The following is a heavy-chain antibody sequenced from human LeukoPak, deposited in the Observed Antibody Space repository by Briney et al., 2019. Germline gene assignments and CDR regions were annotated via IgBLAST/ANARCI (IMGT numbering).Heavy chain of an antibody. CDR2: ISDDGTRK. CDR1: GFTSRYHG. D-gene: IGHD3-9*01. V-gene: IGHV3-30*03. J-gene: IGHJ4*02. Sequence: PGRSLRLSCAASGFTSRYHGMYWVRQAPGKGLEWVTYISDDGTRKYYADSVQGRFSVSRDSSKNTVDLQMNSLKVEDTAVYNCARDFTGKYCIDYWGQGTLVTVSS. CDR3: ARDFTGKYCIDY.